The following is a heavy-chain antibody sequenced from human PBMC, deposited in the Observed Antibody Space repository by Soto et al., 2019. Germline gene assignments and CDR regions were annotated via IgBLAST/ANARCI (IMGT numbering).Heavy chain of an antibody. CDR2: IYHSGST. CDR1: GYSISSGYY. CDR3: ARAAEGNWFDP. Sequence: SETLSLTCAVSGYSISSGYYWGWIRQPPGKGLEWIGSIYHSGSTYYNPSLKSRVTISVDTSKNQFSLKLSCVTAADTAVYYCARAAEGNWFDPWGQGTRVTVSS. D-gene: IGHD6-13*01. J-gene: IGHJ5*02. V-gene: IGHV4-38-2*01.